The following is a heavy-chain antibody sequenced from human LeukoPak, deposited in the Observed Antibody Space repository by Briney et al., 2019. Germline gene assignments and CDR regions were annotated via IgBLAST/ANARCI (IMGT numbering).Heavy chain of an antibody. CDR3: TRHLDPLGGYYDSSGYSGGNY. V-gene: IGHV3-73*01. D-gene: IGHD3-22*01. CDR1: GFTFSGSA. CDR2: IRSKANSYAT. Sequence: GGSLRLSCAASGFTFSGSAMHWVRQASGKGLEWVGRIRSKANSYATAYAASVKGRFTISRDDSKNTAYLQMNSLKTEDTAVYYCTRHLDPLGGYYDSSGYSGGNYWGQGTLVTVSS. J-gene: IGHJ4*02.